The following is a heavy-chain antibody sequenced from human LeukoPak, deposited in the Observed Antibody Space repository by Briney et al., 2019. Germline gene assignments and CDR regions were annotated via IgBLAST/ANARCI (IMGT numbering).Heavy chain of an antibody. CDR1: GFTFSSYE. D-gene: IGHD6-19*01. CDR2: ISSSGSNI. V-gene: IGHV3-48*03. CDR3: ARTQWLVWAFDI. J-gene: IGHJ3*02. Sequence: GGSLRLSCAASGFTFSSYEMNWVRQAPGKGLEWVSYISSSGSNIYYADSVKGRFTISRDNSKNTLYLQMNSLRAEDTAVYYRARTQWLVWAFDIWGQGTMVTVSS.